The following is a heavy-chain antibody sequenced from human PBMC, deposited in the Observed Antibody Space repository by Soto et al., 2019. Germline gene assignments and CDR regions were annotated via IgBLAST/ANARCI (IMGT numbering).Heavy chain of an antibody. V-gene: IGHV3-23*01. CDR2: ISASGGST. CDR1: GSTFRRYA. CDR3: ARDRGTTGMVDYHYGLDV. Sequence: EVQLLESGGGMVERGGSLRLSCADSGSTFRRYAMNWVRQAPGKGLVWVSGISASGGSTYDADFVKGRITISRDNPKSTLYLQMNSLRVDDTVEYNCARDRGTTGMVDYHYGLDVLVRGTTVTFSS. D-gene: IGHD1-1*01. J-gene: IGHJ6*02.